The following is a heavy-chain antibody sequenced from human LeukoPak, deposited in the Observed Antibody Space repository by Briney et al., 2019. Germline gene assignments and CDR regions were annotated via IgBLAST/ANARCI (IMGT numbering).Heavy chain of an antibody. V-gene: IGHV4-34*01. CDR2: IYYSGST. J-gene: IGHJ4*02. CDR3: ASIAATRGFFDS. CDR1: DASFSGYY. D-gene: IGHD6-13*01. Sequence: SETLSLTCAIYDASFSGYYWSWIRQPPGKGLEWIGSIYYSGSTYYNPSLKSRVTISLDTSKNQFSLKLSSVTAADTAVYYCASIAATRGFFDSWGQGTLVTVSS.